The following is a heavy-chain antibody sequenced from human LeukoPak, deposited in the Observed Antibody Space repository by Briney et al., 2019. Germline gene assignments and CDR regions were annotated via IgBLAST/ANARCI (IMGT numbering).Heavy chain of an antibody. D-gene: IGHD3-9*01. CDR3: AVSLRYFDWLFSQGFDY. J-gene: IGHJ4*02. CDR1: GFTVSSNY. Sequence: GGSLRLSCAASGFTVSSNYMSWVRQAPGKGLEWVSVIYSGGSTYYADSVKGRFTISRDNAKNSLYLQMNSLRAEDTAVYYCAVSLRYFDWLFSQGFDYWGQGTLVTVSS. V-gene: IGHV3-53*01. CDR2: IYSGGST.